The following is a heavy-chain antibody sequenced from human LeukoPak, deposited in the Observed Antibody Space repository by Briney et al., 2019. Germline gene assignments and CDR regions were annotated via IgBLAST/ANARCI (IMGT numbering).Heavy chain of an antibody. Sequence: SQTLSLTCTVSGGSISSGSYYWSWIRQPAGKGLEWIGRIYTSGSTNYHPSLKRRVTISVDTSKNQFSLKLSVLTAADTAVYYGARATQEMATIPSFDICGQGTMVTVSS. V-gene: IGHV4-61*02. CDR2: IYTSGST. CDR1: GGSISSGSYY. CDR3: ARATQEMATIPSFDI. J-gene: IGHJ3*02. D-gene: IGHD5-24*01.